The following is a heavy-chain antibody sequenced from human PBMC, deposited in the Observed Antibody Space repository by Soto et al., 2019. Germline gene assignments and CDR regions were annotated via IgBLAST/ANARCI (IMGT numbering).Heavy chain of an antibody. CDR3: ARAEYRWYYFDY. CDR2: IYHSGST. J-gene: IGHJ4*02. CDR1: SGSISSSDW. V-gene: IGHV4-4*02. D-gene: IGHD6-6*01. Sequence: QVQLQESGPGLVKPSGTLSLTCAVSSGSISSSDWWSWVRQPPGKGLEWIGEIYHSGSTNYNPSLNSRVTISVDKSKNQFSLKLSSVTAVDTAVYYCARAEYRWYYFDYWGQGTLVTVSS.